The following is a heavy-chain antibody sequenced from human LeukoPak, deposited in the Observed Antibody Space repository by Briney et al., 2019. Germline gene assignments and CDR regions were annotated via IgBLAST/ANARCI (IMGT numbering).Heavy chain of an antibody. CDR2: ISGSGGST. D-gene: IGHD1-7*01. V-gene: IGHV3-23*01. Sequence: GGSLRLSCAASGFTFSSYAMSWVRQAPGKGLEWVSAISGSGGSTYYADSVKGRFTLSRDNSKNTLYLQMNSQRAEDTAVYYCAKRRGLELTYYYYMDVWGKGTTVTVSS. CDR1: GFTFSSYA. CDR3: AKRRGLELTYYYYMDV. J-gene: IGHJ6*03.